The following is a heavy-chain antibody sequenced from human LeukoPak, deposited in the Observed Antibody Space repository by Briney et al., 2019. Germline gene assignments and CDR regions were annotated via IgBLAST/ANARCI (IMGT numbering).Heavy chain of an antibody. D-gene: IGHD5-18*01. CDR2: INHSGST. Sequence: PSETLSLTCAVYGGSFSGYYWSWIRQPPGKGLEWIGEINHSGSTNYNPSLKSRVTISVDTSKNQFSLKLSSVTAADTAVYYCAMWEDTAMVKDYWGQGTLVTISS. V-gene: IGHV4-34*01. CDR3: AMWEDTAMVKDY. CDR1: GGSFSGYY. J-gene: IGHJ4*02.